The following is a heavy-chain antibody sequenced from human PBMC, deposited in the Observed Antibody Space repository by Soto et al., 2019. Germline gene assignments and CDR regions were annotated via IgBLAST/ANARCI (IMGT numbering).Heavy chain of an antibody. CDR3: ARDSLLGELSSDYYGMDV. CDR2: IIPILGIA. Sequence: QVQLVQSGAEVKKPGSSVKVSCKASGGTFSSYTISWVRQAPGQGLEWMGRIIPILGIANYAQKFQGRVTITADKSTSTAYIDRSSLGSEDTAVYYCARDSLLGELSSDYYGMDVWGQGTTVTVSS. D-gene: IGHD3-16*02. J-gene: IGHJ6*02. V-gene: IGHV1-69*08. CDR1: GGTFSSYT.